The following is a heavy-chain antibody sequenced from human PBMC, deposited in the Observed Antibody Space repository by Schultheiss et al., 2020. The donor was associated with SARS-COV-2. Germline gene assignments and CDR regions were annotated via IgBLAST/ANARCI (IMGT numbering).Heavy chain of an antibody. Sequence: ASVKVSCKASGYTFTSYDINWVRQATGQGLEWMGWMNPNSGNTGYAQKFQGRVTMTRNTSISPAYMELSSLRSEDTAVYYCARVPRRTYHRNAQRPNNWFDPWGQGTLVTVSS. CDR1: GYTFTSYD. CDR2: MNPNSGNT. CDR3: ARVPRRTYHRNAQRPNNWFDP. D-gene: IGHD1-1*01. J-gene: IGHJ5*02. V-gene: IGHV1-8*01.